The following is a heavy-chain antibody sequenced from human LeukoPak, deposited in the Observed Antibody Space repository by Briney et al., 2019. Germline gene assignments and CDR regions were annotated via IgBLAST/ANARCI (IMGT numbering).Heavy chain of an antibody. Sequence: NPGGSLRLSCAASGFTFSSYAMDWVRQAPGKGLEWVSSISSSSSSIYYADSVKGRFTISRDNAKNSLYLQMNSLRAEDTAVYYCARGEHDSFDIWGQGTMVTVSS. CDR2: ISSSSSSI. V-gene: IGHV3-21*01. J-gene: IGHJ3*02. D-gene: IGHD1/OR15-1a*01. CDR1: GFTFSSYA. CDR3: ARGEHDSFDI.